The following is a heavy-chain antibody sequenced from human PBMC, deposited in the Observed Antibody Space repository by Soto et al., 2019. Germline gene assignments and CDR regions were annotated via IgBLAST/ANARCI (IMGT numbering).Heavy chain of an antibody. J-gene: IGHJ4*02. CDR2: ISYDGSNK. CDR1: GFTFSSYG. Sequence: GGSLRLSCAASGFTFSSYGMHWVRQAPGKGLEWVAVISYDGSNKYYADSVKGRFTISRDNSKNTLYLQMNSLRAEDTAVYYCAKSGSWYDILTGYLAEKYYFDYWGQGALDT. V-gene: IGHV3-30*18. D-gene: IGHD3-9*01. CDR3: AKSGSWYDILTGYLAEKYYFDY.